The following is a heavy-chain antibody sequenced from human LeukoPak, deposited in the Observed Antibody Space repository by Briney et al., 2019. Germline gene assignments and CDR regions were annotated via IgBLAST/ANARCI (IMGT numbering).Heavy chain of an antibody. D-gene: IGHD3-22*01. CDR3: SRGLDSRKLGY. CDR1: GASFSSGDQY. J-gene: IGHJ4*02. V-gene: IGHV4-31*03. Sequence: KTSETLSLTCTVSGASFSSGDQYGHWIRQSPGEGLGCSSNIHPSGRLYNKPSLESRITISIDTSKIQFSLNLNSVTAADTAVYFCSRGLDSRKLGYWGQGTLVTVSS. CDR2: IHPSGRL.